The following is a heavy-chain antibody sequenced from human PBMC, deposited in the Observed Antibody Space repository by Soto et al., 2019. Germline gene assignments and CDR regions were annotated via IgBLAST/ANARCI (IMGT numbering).Heavy chain of an antibody. CDR1: GDSISSADYY. Sequence: QVQLQESGPGLVRPSQTLSLTCTVSGDSISSADYYWSWIRQTPGKGLEWIGHIFYSCTTYYNPSLKSRLTISVDTSKNHFALMLTSVTAADTAVYYCARDLWVEPELYYYGMDVWGQGTTVTVSS. V-gene: IGHV4-30-4*01. CDR2: IFYSCTT. CDR3: ARDLWVEPELYYYGMDV. J-gene: IGHJ6*02. D-gene: IGHD1-1*01.